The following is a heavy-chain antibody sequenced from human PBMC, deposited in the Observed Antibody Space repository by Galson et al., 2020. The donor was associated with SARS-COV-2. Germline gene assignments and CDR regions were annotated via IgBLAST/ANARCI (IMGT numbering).Heavy chain of an antibody. CDR3: ARDLNGGYVD. CDR1: GFTFSSYS. Sequence: NSGGSLRLSCAASGFTFSSYSMNWVRQAPGKGLEWVSSISSSSSYIYYADSVKGRFTISRDNAKNSLYLQMNSLRAEDTAVYYCARDLNGGYVDWGQGTLVTVSS. D-gene: IGHD5-12*01. J-gene: IGHJ4*02. V-gene: IGHV3-21*01. CDR2: ISSSSSYI.